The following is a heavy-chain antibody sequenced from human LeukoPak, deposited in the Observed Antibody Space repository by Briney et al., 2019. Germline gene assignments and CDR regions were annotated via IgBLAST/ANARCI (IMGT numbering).Heavy chain of an antibody. Sequence: SETLSLTCAVYGGSFSGYYWSWIRQPPGKGLEWIGEINHSGSTYYNPSLKSRVTISVDTSKNQFSLKLSSVTAADTAVYYCARDRIAPNWFDPWGQGTLVTVSS. CDR2: INHSGST. J-gene: IGHJ5*02. CDR3: ARDRIAPNWFDP. CDR1: GGSFSGYY. V-gene: IGHV4-34*01. D-gene: IGHD6-13*01.